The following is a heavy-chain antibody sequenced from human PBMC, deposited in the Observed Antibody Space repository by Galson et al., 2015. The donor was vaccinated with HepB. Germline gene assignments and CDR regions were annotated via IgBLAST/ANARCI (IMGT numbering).Heavy chain of an antibody. Sequence: QSGAEVKKPGESLKISCKGSGYSFTSYWIGWVRQMPGKGLEWMGIIYPGDSDTRYSPSFQGQVTISADKSISTAYLQWSSLKASDTAMYYCARHSLYYYDSSGYYPPHFDYWGQGTLVTVSS. V-gene: IGHV5-51*01. D-gene: IGHD3-22*01. CDR2: IYPGDSDT. CDR1: GYSFTSYW. CDR3: ARHSLYYYDSSGYYPPHFDY. J-gene: IGHJ4*02.